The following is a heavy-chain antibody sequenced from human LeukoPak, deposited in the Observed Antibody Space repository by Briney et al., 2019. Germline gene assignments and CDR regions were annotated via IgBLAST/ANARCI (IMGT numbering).Heavy chain of an antibody. CDR3: ARGSDCSSTSCFPGDYYYYYMDV. Sequence: KPSETLSLTCTVSGVSISSYYWSWIRQPPGKGLEWIGYIYYSGSTNYNPSLKGGGTISVDTSKNQFSLKLSSVTAADTAVYYYARGSDCSSTSCFPGDYYYYYMDVWGKGTTVTVSS. D-gene: IGHD2-2*01. CDR1: GVSISSYY. V-gene: IGHV4-59*01. J-gene: IGHJ6*03. CDR2: IYYSGST.